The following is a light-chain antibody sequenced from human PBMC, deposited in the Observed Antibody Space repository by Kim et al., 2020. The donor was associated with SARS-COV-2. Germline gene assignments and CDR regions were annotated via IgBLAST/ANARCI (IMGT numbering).Light chain of an antibody. J-gene: IGLJ2*01. Sequence: GQRGTRFCSGSNSNIGTHTVHWFQQLPGTAPRLLIYSDNQRASGVPDRISGSKSGTSASLAIGGLQSEDEADYYCAAWDDSLNGPGFGGGTQLTVL. CDR3: AAWDDSLNGPG. CDR2: SDN. V-gene: IGLV1-44*01. CDR1: NSNIGTHT.